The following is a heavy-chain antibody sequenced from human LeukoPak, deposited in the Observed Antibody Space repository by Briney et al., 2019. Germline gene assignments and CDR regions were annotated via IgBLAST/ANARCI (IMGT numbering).Heavy chain of an antibody. CDR1: GFTLSSYA. CDR2: ISYDGSNK. V-gene: IGHV3-30*01. D-gene: IGHD3-22*01. J-gene: IGHJ4*02. CDR3: ARDRGYYDSLLAY. Sequence: GRSLRLSCAASGFTLSSYAMHWVRRAPGKGLEWVAVISYDGSNKYYADSVKGRFTISRDNSKNTLYLQMNSLRAEDTAVYYCARDRGYYDSLLAYWGQGTLVTVSS.